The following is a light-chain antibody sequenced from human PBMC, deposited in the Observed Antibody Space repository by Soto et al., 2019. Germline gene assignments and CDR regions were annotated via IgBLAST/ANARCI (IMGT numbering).Light chain of an antibody. V-gene: IGLV3-21*02. CDR1: NIGSKS. J-gene: IGLJ2*01. CDR3: QVWDTTNPVI. CDR2: DDG. Sequence: SYELTQPPSVSVAPGQTARITCGGNNIGSKSVHWYQQKPGQAPVLVVYDDGDRTTGIPERFSGSKSGNTATLTTSRVEAGDEADYYCQVWDTTNPVIFGGGTKVTVL.